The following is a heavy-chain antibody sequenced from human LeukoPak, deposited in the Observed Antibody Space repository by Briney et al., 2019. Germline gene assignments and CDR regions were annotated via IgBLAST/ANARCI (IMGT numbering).Heavy chain of an antibody. CDR1: GFTFSDHF. J-gene: IGHJ4*02. CDR3: AGGAKSTFDY. CDR2: TSNSGSIL. Sequence: GGSLRLSCAASGFTFSDHFMTWIRQAPGKGLEWVSYTSNSGSILYYADSVKGRFTISRDNAKNSLYLQMNSLRAEDTAVYYCAGGAKSTFDYWGQGTLVTVSS. V-gene: IGHV3-11*01. D-gene: IGHD4-17*01.